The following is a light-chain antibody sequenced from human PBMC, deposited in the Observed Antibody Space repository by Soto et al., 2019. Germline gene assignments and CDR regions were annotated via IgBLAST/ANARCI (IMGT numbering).Light chain of an antibody. Sequence: DIQMTQSPSSLSVSVGDRITITCRASQSITNYLNWYQQKPGKAPKLLVYAASSLQSGVPSRFSGNGSGTDFTLTISSLQPEDFASYYSQQSDSYPYTFGQGTKLEIK. J-gene: IGKJ2*01. CDR2: AAS. CDR3: QQSDSYPYT. V-gene: IGKV1-39*01. CDR1: QSITNY.